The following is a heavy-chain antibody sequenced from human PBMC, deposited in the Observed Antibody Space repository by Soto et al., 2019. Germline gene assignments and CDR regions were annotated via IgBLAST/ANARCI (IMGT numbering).Heavy chain of an antibody. Sequence: EVQLVESGGGLVKPGGSLRLSCAASGFTFSSYSMNWVRQAPGKGLEWVSSISSSSSYIYYADSVKGRFTNARDNAKNALYLQMNSLRAEDTAVYYCARGGDDGIDYWGRGTLVTVSS. V-gene: IGHV3-21*01. CDR1: GFTFSSYS. D-gene: IGHD7-27*01. J-gene: IGHJ4*02. CDR3: ARGGDDGIDY. CDR2: ISSSSSYI.